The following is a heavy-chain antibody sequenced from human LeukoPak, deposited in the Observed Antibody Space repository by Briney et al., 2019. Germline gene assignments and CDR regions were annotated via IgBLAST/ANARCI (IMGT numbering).Heavy chain of an antibody. CDR1: GFTFSSYG. CDR3: ATDGSSGFFEY. J-gene: IGHJ4*02. D-gene: IGHD3-22*01. Sequence: GGSLRLSCAASGFTFSSYGMHWVRQAPGKGLEWVAVIWYDGSNKYYADSVKGRFTISRDNSKNTSYLQMNSLRAEDTAVYYCATDGSSGFFEYWGQGTLVTVPS. CDR2: IWYDGSNK. V-gene: IGHV3-33*01.